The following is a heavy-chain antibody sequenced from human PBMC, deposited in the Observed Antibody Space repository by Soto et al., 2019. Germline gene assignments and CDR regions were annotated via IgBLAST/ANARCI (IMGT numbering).Heavy chain of an antibody. D-gene: IGHD3-16*01. CDR2: IYYSGST. Sequence: QVQLQESGPGLVKPSQTLSLTCTVSGGSISSGGYYWSWIRQHPGKGLEWIGYIYYSGSTYYNPSRKRRXTXSXXTSKNQFSLKLSSVTAADTAVYYCARVGGINWFDPWGQGTLVTVSS. CDR1: GGSISSGGYY. V-gene: IGHV4-31*03. J-gene: IGHJ5*02. CDR3: ARVGGINWFDP.